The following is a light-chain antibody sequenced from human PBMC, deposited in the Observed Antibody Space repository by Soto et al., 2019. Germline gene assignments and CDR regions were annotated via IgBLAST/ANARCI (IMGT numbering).Light chain of an antibody. CDR1: QNISNY. V-gene: IGKV3-11*01. CDR2: DVS. CDR3: HQRKSWPRT. Sequence: IMLKRSPATVSLSQVKIATLSCMASQNISNYLIWYQQKPGQAPRLLIYDVSNRATGIPGRFSVSGSGTDFTLTLSSLEPEDFAVYYCHQRKSWPRTFGQGTKVDIK. J-gene: IGKJ1*01.